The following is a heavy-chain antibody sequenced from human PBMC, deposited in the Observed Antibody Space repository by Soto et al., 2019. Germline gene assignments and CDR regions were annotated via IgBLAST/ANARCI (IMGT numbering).Heavy chain of an antibody. CDR1: GFTFSDYY. V-gene: IGHV3-11*01. D-gene: IGHD5-18*01. J-gene: IGHJ4*02. Sequence: PGGSLRLSCAASGFTFSDYYMSWIRQAPGKGLEWVSYISSSGSTIYYADSVKGRFTISRDNAKNSLYLQMNSLRAEDTAVYYCARWVSVGIQPSPSFDYWGQGTLVTSPQ. CDR3: ARWVSVGIQPSPSFDY. CDR2: ISSSGSTI.